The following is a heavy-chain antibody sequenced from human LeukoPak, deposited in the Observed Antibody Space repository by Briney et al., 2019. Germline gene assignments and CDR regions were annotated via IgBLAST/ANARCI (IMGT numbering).Heavy chain of an antibody. CDR2: INSNGDST. CDR3: ARDGLCPDVCPTKIAVAGYFDY. V-gene: IGHV3-23*01. CDR1: GFTFSVFT. J-gene: IGHJ4*02. D-gene: IGHD6-19*01. Sequence: PGGSLRLSCAASGFTFSVFTMSWVRQAPGKGLEWISTINSNGDSTYYADSVKGRFTISRDNSENTVFLQMNSLRAEDTAVYYCARDGLCPDVCPTKIAVAGYFDYWGQGILVTVSS.